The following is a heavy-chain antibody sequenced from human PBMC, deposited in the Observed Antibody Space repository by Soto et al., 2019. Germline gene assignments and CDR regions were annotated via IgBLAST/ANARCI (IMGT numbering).Heavy chain of an antibody. CDR2: IYYSGST. J-gene: IGHJ4*02. CDR1: GGSINSGDYY. V-gene: IGHV4-30-4*01. CDR3: ASLYTGYEDFDY. Sequence: SETLSLTCSVSGGSINSGDYYWSWIRQSPGKGLEWIGYIYYSGSTYYNPSLRSRSTISIDTSKNQFFLDVDSVTAADTAVYYCASLYTGYEDFDYWGQGTLVTVSS. D-gene: IGHD3-16*01.